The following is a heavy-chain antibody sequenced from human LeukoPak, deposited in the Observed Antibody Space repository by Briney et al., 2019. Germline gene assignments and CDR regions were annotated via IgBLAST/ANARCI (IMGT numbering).Heavy chain of an antibody. J-gene: IGHJ4*02. D-gene: IGHD4/OR15-4a*01. Sequence: ASVKVSCKASGYTFTGYYMHWVRQAPGQGLEWMGWTNPNSGGTNYAQKFQGRVTMTRDTSISTAYMELSRLRSDDTAVYYCAREAKPRTLEEFDYWGQGTLVTVSS. CDR2: TNPNSGGT. V-gene: IGHV1-2*02. CDR1: GYTFTGYY. CDR3: AREAKPRTLEEFDY.